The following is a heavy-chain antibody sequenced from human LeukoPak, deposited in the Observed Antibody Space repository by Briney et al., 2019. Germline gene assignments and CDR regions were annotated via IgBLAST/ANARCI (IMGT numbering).Heavy chain of an antibody. CDR1: GFTFSKYA. CDR2: ISPSDGNT. Sequence: PGGSLRLSCAASGFTFSKYAMSWVRQAPGKGLEWVSAISPSDGNTFYADSVKGWFTISRDNSKNTLYLQMNSLRAEDTAVYYCAKDGLAAAGWFDYWGQGTLVTVSS. J-gene: IGHJ4*02. CDR3: AKDGLAAAGWFDY. V-gene: IGHV3-23*01. D-gene: IGHD6-13*01.